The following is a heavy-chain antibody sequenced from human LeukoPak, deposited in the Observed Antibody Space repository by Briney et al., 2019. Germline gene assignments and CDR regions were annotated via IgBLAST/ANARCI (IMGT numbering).Heavy chain of an antibody. D-gene: IGHD2-15*01. CDR3: ARAGGYCGRISCPYYFDY. CDR1: GYTFTSYD. J-gene: IGHJ4*02. Sequence: ASVKVSCKASGYTFTSYDINWVRQATGQGLEWMGWMNPNSGNTGYAQKFQGRVTMTRNPSISTAYMELSSLRSEDTAVYYCARAGGYCGRISCPYYFDYWGQGSLVAVSS. V-gene: IGHV1-8*01. CDR2: MNPNSGNT.